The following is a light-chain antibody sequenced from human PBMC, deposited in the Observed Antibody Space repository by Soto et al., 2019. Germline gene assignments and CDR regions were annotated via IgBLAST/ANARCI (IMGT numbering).Light chain of an antibody. Sequence: SYELTQSASVSLTPGQTARITCSGDALPTQYVYWYQQKPGQAPRLIIYKDNQRPSEIPERFSASSSGTLATLTISGIQAEDEADFYCQSADTSGTYDVFGTGTKLTVL. CDR1: ALPTQY. CDR2: KDN. V-gene: IGLV3-25*02. CDR3: QSADTSGTYDV. J-gene: IGLJ1*01.